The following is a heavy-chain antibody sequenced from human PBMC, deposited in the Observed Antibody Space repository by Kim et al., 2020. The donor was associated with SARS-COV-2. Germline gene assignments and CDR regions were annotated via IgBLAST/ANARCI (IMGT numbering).Heavy chain of an antibody. D-gene: IGHD3-16*01. CDR3: ARQLIDVTLNWFDP. Sequence: NPSLKGRVTIAVDTSKNQFSLKLSSVTAADTAVYYCARQLIDVTLNWFDPWGQGTLVTVSS. V-gene: IGHV4-39*01. J-gene: IGHJ5*02.